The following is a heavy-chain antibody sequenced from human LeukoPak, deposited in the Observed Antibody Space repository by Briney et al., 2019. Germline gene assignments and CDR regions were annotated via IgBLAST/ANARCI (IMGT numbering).Heavy chain of an antibody. CDR3: ARGVDYYDSSGHDAFDI. V-gene: IGHV4-4*07. CDR2: IYTSGST. D-gene: IGHD3-22*01. CDR1: GGSISSYY. J-gene: IGHJ3*02. Sequence: PSETLSLTCTVSGGSISSYYWSWIRQPAGKGLEWIGRIYTSGSTNYNPSLKSRVTMSVDTSKNQFSLKLSSVTAADTAVYYCARGVDYYDSSGHDAFDIWGQGTMVTVSS.